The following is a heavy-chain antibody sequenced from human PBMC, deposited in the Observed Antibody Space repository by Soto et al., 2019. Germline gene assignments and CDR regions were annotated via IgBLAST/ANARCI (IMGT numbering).Heavy chain of an antibody. V-gene: IGHV1-18*01. Sequence: QIQLVQSGAEVKKPGASAKVSCKASGYIFSNYGISWMRQVPGQGLEWMGWVSVYNGKSNYTQKFQGRVTMTTDTSTNTAYMELRSLRSDDTAVYYCARASGLGVGTTSYWGQGTLVTVSS. D-gene: IGHD1-26*01. J-gene: IGHJ4*02. CDR3: ARASGLGVGTTSY. CDR2: VSVYNGKS. CDR1: GYIFSNYG.